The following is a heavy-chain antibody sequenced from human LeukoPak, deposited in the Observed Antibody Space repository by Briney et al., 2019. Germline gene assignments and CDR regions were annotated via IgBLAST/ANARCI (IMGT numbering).Heavy chain of an antibody. CDR1: GFTFSSYE. Sequence: GGSLRLSCAASGFTFSSYEMNWVRQAPGKGLEWVSYISISGSAIYYADSVKGRFTTSRDNAKNSLYLQMNSLRAEDTAVYYCAELGITMIGGVWGKGTTVTISS. V-gene: IGHV3-48*03. CDR3: AELGITMIGGV. CDR2: ISISGSAI. J-gene: IGHJ6*04. D-gene: IGHD3-10*02.